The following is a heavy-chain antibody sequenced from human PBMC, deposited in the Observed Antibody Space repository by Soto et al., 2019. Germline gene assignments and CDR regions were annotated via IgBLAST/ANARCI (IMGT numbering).Heavy chain of an antibody. D-gene: IGHD2-8*02. CDR3: SRGRYWDY. CDR1: GYTFTSYG. Sequence: QVHLVQSGAEVKKPGASVKVSCKAYGYTFTSYGITWVRQAPGQGLEWMGWIRAHNGNTDYAQKLQGRGIFTRDTSTVTAYKELRSLISDDTAVYYCSRGRYWDYWGQGALVTVSS. J-gene: IGHJ4*02. V-gene: IGHV1-18*01. CDR2: IRAHNGNT.